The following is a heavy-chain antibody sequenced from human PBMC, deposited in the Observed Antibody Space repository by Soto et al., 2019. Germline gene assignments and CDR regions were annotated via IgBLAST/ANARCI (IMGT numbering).Heavy chain of an antibody. J-gene: IGHJ3*02. V-gene: IGHV1-2*02. Sequence: ASVKVSCKASGYTFTGYYMHWVRQAPGQGLEWMGWINPNRGGTNYAQKFQGRDTMTRDTSISTAYMELSRLRSDDTAVYYCAREGSGYSAFDIWGQRTMVTVSS. CDR1: GYTFTGYY. D-gene: IGHD3-3*01. CDR2: INPNRGGT. CDR3: AREGSGYSAFDI.